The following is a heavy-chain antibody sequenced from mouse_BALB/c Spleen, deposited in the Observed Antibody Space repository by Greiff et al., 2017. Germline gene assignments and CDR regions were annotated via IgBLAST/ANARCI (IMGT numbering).Heavy chain of an antibody. D-gene: IGHD2-3*01. CDR2: IYPGDGDT. V-gene: IGHV1-80*01. CDR1: GYAFSSYW. Sequence: VQLKQSGAELVRPGSSVKISCKASGYAFSSYWMNWVKQRPGQGLEWVGQIYPGDGDTNYNGKFKGKATLTADKSSSTAYMQLSSLTSEDSAVYFCARGYDGYYFDYWGQGTTLTVSA. CDR3: ARGYDGYYFDY. J-gene: IGHJ2*01.